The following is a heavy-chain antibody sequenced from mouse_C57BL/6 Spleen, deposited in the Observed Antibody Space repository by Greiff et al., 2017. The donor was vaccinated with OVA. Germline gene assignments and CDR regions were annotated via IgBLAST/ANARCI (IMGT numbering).Heavy chain of an antibody. CDR1: GYSITSGYY. Sequence: EESGPGLVKPSQSLSLTCSVTGYSITSGYYWNWIRQFPGNKLEWMGYISYDGSNNYNPSLKNRISITRDTSKNQFFLKLNSVTTEDTATYYCARKDWYFDVWGTGTTVTVSS. J-gene: IGHJ1*03. CDR3: ARKDWYFDV. V-gene: IGHV3-6*01. CDR2: ISYDGSN.